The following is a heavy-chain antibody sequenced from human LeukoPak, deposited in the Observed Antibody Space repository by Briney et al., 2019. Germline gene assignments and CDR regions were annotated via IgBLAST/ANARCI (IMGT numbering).Heavy chain of an antibody. D-gene: IGHD2-2*01. V-gene: IGHV1-69*05. J-gene: IGHJ4*02. CDR1: GGTFSSYA. CDR3: ARGIGYCSSTSCRDY. Sequence: SVKVSCKASGGTFSSYAISWVRQAPGQGLEWMGGIIPIFGTANYAQKFQGRDTITTDESTSTAYMELSSLRSEDTAVYYCARGIGYCSSTSCRDYWGQGTLVTVSS. CDR2: IIPIFGTA.